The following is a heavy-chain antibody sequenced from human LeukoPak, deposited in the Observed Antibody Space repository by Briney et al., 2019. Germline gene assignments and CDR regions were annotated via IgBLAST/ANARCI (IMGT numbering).Heavy chain of an antibody. J-gene: IGHJ6*03. Sequence: SETLSLTCTVSGGSISSSSYYWGWIRQPPGKGLEWIGSIYYSGSTYYNPSLKSRVTISVDTSKNQFSLKLSSVTAADTAVYYCARVGAAVAGHYYYYYMDVWGKGTTVTVSS. CDR1: GGSISSSSYY. CDR2: IYYSGST. D-gene: IGHD6-19*01. CDR3: ARVGAAVAGHYYYYYMDV. V-gene: IGHV4-39*07.